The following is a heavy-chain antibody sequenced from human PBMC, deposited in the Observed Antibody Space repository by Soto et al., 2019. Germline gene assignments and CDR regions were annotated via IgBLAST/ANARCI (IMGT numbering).Heavy chain of an antibody. CDR3: ARHTRNQFDP. Sequence: PSETLSLTCTVSGDSMTSSSYYWGWIRQPPGKGLEWIGSIYYSERPSYNSGSTYYSPSLKSRVTISGDTSKSQFSLKLSSVTAADTAVYYCARHTRNQFDPWGQGTLVTVSS. CDR2: IYYSERPSYNSGST. J-gene: IGHJ5*02. V-gene: IGHV4-39*01. CDR1: GDSMTSSSYY.